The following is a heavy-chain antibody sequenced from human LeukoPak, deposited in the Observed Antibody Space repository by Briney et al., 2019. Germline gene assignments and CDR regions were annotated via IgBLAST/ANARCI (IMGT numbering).Heavy chain of an antibody. CDR3: ATGTSGSYYVGIVRPIDY. CDR2: FDPDDGET. Sequence: ASVKVSCKVSGYTLTELPIHWVRQAPGKGLEWMGGFDPDDGETVYAQMFQGRVTMTEDTSSDTASMELSSLGSEDTAVYYCATGTSGSYYVGIVRPIDYWGQGTLVTVSS. D-gene: IGHD1-26*01. V-gene: IGHV1-24*01. J-gene: IGHJ4*02. CDR1: GYTLTELP.